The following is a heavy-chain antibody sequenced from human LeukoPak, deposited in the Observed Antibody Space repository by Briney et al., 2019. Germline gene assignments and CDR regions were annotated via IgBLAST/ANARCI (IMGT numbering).Heavy chain of an antibody. V-gene: IGHV3-48*04. CDR2: ISGSSTKI. D-gene: IGHD3-22*01. CDR1: GFTFSSYS. CDR3: VTEYDSSDFDAFDF. J-gene: IGHJ3*01. Sequence: PGGSLRLSCAASGFTFSSYSMNCVRQAPGKGLEWVSYISGSSTKISYADSVKGRFTISRDNAKNSVYLQMNSLRAEDTAVYYCVTEYDSSDFDAFDFWGQGTVVTVSS.